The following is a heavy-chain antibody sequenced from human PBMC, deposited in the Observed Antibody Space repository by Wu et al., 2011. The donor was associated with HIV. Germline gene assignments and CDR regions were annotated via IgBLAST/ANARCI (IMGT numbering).Heavy chain of an antibody. Sequence: QVQLVRVVGREVKKPGSSVKVSCKASGGTFSRYAINWVRQAPGQGLEWMGIINPSDGDTTYAQMFQGRVIMARDTSTRTVYMELSSLRSEDTAVYYCARGGLLVNSGSWFDPWGQGTPVTVSS. V-gene: IGHV1-46*01. CDR3: ARGGLLVNSGSWFDP. CDR1: GGTFSRYA. D-gene: IGHD2-8*02. CDR2: INPSDGDT. J-gene: IGHJ5*02.